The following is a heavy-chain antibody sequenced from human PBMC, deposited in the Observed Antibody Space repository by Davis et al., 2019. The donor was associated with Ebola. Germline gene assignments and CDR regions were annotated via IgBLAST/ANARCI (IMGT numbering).Heavy chain of an antibody. CDR3: ARDRHDSNNYYYVDS. J-gene: IGHJ4*02. CDR1: GGSISSGGYY. V-gene: IGHV4-31*03. CDR2: IYYSGST. D-gene: IGHD3-22*01. Sequence: SETLSLTCTVSGGSISSGGYYWSWIRQHPGKGLEWIEYIYYSGSTYYNPSLKSRVTISVDTSKNQFSLKLSSVTAADTAVYYCARDRHDSNNYYYVDSWGQGTPVTVSS.